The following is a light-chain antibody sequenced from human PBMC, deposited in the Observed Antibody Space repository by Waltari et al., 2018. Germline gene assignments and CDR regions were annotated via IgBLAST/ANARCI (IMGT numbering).Light chain of an antibody. CDR2: DAS. CDR3: QQRSDWPPH. V-gene: IGKV3-11*01. J-gene: IGKJ5*01. CDR1: QSVSSY. Sequence: EIVLTQSPATLSLSPGERATLSCRASQSVSSYLGWYHQTPGQAPRLLIYDASNRATGIPARFSGSGSGTDFTLTISSLEPEDFAVYYCQQRSDWPPHFGQGTRLEMK.